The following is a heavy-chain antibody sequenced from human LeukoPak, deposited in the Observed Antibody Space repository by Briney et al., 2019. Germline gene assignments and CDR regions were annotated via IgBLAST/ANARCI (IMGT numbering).Heavy chain of an antibody. J-gene: IGHJ6*03. CDR3: ATGIAARADYYYYYMDV. D-gene: IGHD6-6*01. CDR2: IIPIFGTA. Sequence: SVKVSCKASGGTFSSYAISWVRQAPGQGLEWMGGIIPIFGTANYALKFQGRVTITTDESTSTAYMELSSLGSEDTAVYYCATGIAARADYYYYYMDVWGKGTMVTVSS. V-gene: IGHV1-69*05. CDR1: GGTFSSYA.